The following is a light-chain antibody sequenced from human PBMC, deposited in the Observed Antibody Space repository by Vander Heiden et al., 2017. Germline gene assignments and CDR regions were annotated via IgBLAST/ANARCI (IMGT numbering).Light chain of an antibody. CDR3: QVWDSSSDHGV. Sequence: SYVLTQPPSVSVAPGQTARITCGGNNIGSKSVHWYQQKPGQAPVLVVYDDSDRHSGIPERFSGSNYGNTATLTTSRVEAGEEADYYCQVWDSSSDHGVFGGGTKLTVL. CDR2: DDS. CDR1: NIGSKS. V-gene: IGLV3-21*02. J-gene: IGLJ2*01.